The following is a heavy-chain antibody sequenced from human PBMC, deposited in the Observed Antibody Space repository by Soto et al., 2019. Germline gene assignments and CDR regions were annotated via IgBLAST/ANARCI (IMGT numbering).Heavy chain of an antibody. V-gene: IGHV4-30-4*01. CDR3: AREGRNYYGSGSYYTSFQH. CDR1: GGSISSGDYY. D-gene: IGHD3-10*01. J-gene: IGHJ1*01. Sequence: SETLSLTCTVSGGSISSGDYYWSWIRQPPGKGLEWIGYIYYSGSTYYNPSLKSRVTISVDTSKNQFSLKLSSVTAADTAVYYCAREGRNYYGSGSYYTSFQHWGQGTLVTVST. CDR2: IYYSGST.